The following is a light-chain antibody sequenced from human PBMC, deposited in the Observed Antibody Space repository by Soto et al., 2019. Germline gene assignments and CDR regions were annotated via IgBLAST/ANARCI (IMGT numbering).Light chain of an antibody. CDR1: QSVSSY. J-gene: IGKJ2*01. Sequence: EIVLTQSPATLSLSPGERDTLSCRASQSVSSYLAWYQQKPGQAPRLLIYDASNQPTSIPARFSGTGSETDFTRTISSILPEDFAVYYCQQRSNWPPRNTVGQRTKLDIQ. CDR3: QQRSNWPPRNT. V-gene: IGKV3-11*01. CDR2: DAS.